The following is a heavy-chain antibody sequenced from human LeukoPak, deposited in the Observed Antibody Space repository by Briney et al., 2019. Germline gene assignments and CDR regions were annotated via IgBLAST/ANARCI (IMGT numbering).Heavy chain of an antibody. D-gene: IGHD6-13*01. V-gene: IGHV4-4*07. Sequence: PSETLSLTCTVSGGSIPNFYWTWVRRPAGEGLEWIGRIYNTGSTNYNPSLKSRVTMSVDTSKNQFSLKLSSVTAADTAVYYCARVSRGDSIAADYWGQGTLVTVSS. CDR1: GGSIPNFY. CDR2: IYNTGST. CDR3: ARVSRGDSIAADY. J-gene: IGHJ4*02.